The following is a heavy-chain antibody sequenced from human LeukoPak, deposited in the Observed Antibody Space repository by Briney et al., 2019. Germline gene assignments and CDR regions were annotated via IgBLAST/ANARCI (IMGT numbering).Heavy chain of an antibody. CDR2: IIPILNIA. CDR3: ARGLATIW. V-gene: IGHV1-69*04. D-gene: IGHD5-24*01. Sequence: GASVKVSCKASGGTFSSYAISWVRQAPGQGLEWMGRIIPILNIADNAQKFQGRMTITADKSTSTAYMELSSLRSEDTAVYYCARGLATIWWGQGTLVTVSS. CDR1: GGTFSSYA. J-gene: IGHJ4*02.